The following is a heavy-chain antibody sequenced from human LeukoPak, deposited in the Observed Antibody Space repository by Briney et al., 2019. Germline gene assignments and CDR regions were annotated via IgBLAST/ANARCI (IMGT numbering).Heavy chain of an antibody. D-gene: IGHD2-2*01. Sequence: GGSLRLSCAASGFTFCSYGMHWVRQAPGKGLEWVAFIRYDGSNKYYADSVKGRFTISRDNSKNTLYLQMNSLRAEDTAVYYCANGCSSTSCHDAFDIWGQGTMVTVSS. J-gene: IGHJ3*02. V-gene: IGHV3-30*02. CDR3: ANGCSSTSCHDAFDI. CDR2: IRYDGSNK. CDR1: GFTFCSYG.